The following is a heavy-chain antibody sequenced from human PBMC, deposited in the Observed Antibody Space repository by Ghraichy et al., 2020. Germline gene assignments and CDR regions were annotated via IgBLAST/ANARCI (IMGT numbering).Heavy chain of an antibody. CDR2: IYYSGST. CDR1: GGSISSYY. Sequence: SETLSLTCTVSGGSISSYYWSWIRQPPGKGLEWIGYIYYSGSTNYNPSLKSRVTISVDTSKNQFSLKLSSVTAADTAMYYCARATFGGSYYYDSSGNYYYGMDVWGQGTTVTVSS. J-gene: IGHJ6*02. CDR3: ARATFGGSYYYDSSGNYYYGMDV. D-gene: IGHD3-22*01. V-gene: IGHV4-59*01.